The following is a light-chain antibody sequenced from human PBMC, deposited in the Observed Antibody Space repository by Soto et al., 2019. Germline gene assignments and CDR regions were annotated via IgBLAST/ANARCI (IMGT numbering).Light chain of an antibody. CDR3: RSYTSSSTL. CDR1: SSDVGGYNY. Sequence: QLVLTQPASVSGSPGQSITISCTGTSSDVGGYNYVSWYQQHPGKAPKLMIYAVTDRPSGVSSRFSGSKSGNTASLTISGLQAEDEADYYCRSYTSSSTLFGTGTKLTVL. CDR2: AVT. J-gene: IGLJ1*01. V-gene: IGLV2-14*01.